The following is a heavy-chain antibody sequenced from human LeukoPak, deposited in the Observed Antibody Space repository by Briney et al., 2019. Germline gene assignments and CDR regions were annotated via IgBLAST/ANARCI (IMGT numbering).Heavy chain of an antibody. CDR3: AKERRRVDTAMVRSYYFEN. Sequence: PGGSLRLSCAASGFTFSSSAMSWVRQTPGKGLEWVSSITGNGATTYYSDSVKCRFTISRDNSKNTLSLQMNSLRAEDTAVYFCAKERRRVDTAMVRSYYFENWGQGTLVTVSS. J-gene: IGHJ4*02. CDR2: ITGNGATT. D-gene: IGHD5-18*01. CDR1: GFTFSSSA. V-gene: IGHV3-23*01.